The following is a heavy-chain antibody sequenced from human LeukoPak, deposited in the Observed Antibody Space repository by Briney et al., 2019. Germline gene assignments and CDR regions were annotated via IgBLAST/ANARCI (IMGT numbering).Heavy chain of an antibody. Sequence: ASVKVSCKASGYTFTSYGISWVRQAPGQGLEWMGWISAYNGNTNYAQKLQGRVTMTTDTSTSTAYMELRSLRSDDTAVYYCARDDMVFGELSVYGMDVWGKGTTVTVSS. D-gene: IGHD3-10*02. CDR3: ARDDMVFGELSVYGMDV. V-gene: IGHV1-18*04. J-gene: IGHJ6*04. CDR2: ISAYNGNT. CDR1: GYTFTSYG.